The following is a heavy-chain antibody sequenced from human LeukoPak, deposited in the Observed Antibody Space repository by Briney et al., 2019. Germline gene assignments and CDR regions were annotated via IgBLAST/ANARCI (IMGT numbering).Heavy chain of an antibody. CDR3: ATSLYLDAFDI. Sequence: SQTLSLTCTVSGGSISSYYWSWIRQPAGKGLEWIGRIYTSGSTNYNPSFKSRVTMSVDTSKNQFSLKLSSVTAADTAVYYCATSLYLDAFDIWGQGTMVTVSS. CDR2: IYTSGST. D-gene: IGHD2-8*01. J-gene: IGHJ3*02. CDR1: GGSISSYY. V-gene: IGHV4-4*07.